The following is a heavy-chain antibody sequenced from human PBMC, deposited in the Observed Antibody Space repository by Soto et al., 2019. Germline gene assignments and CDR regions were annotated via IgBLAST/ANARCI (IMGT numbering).Heavy chain of an antibody. CDR3: ARLGYCSSATCKYYFYYYGMDV. V-gene: IGHV3-48*02. CDR2: ISGRGTTT. J-gene: IGHJ6*02. D-gene: IGHD2-2*01. Sequence: GGSLRLSCEASGFSFGSYSMNWVRQAPGKGLEWVSFISGRGTTTYYADSVKGRFTVSRDNARNSLSLEVNSLRDEDTAVYYCARLGYCSSATCKYYFYYYGMDVWGQGTTVTVSS. CDR1: GFSFGSYS.